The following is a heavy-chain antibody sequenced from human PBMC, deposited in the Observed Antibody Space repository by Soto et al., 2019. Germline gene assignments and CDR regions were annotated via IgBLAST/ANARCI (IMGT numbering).Heavy chain of an antibody. J-gene: IGHJ5*02. CDR3: ARIYCTTTTCDSWFDP. Sequence: GESLKISCTGFGYTFTTFWISWVRQMPGKGLEWMGRIDPGDTYATYSPAFQGHVTISADKATSTAYLQWSSLKASDAAMYFCARIYCTTTTCDSWFDPWGQGTLVTVSS. V-gene: IGHV5-10-1*01. D-gene: IGHD2-2*01. CDR1: GYTFTTFW. CDR2: IDPGDTYA.